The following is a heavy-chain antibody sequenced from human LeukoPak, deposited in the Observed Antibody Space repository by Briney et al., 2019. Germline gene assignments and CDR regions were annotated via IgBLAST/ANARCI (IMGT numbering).Heavy chain of an antibody. D-gene: IGHD1-7*01. CDR2: ISSSSSYI. CDR1: GFTFSSYS. J-gene: IGHJ4*02. Sequence: GGSLRLSCTASGFTFSSYSMNWVRQAPGKGLEWVSCISSSSSYIYYADSVKGRFTISRDNAKNSLYLQMNSLRAEDTAVYYCARAHNWKYGTFDYWGQGTLVTVSS. V-gene: IGHV3-21*01. CDR3: ARAHNWKYGTFDY.